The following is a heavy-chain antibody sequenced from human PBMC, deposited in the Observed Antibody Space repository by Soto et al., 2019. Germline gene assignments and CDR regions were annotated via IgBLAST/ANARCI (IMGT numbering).Heavy chain of an antibody. CDR1: GGTFSRHA. V-gene: IGHV1-69*01. J-gene: IGHJ4*02. D-gene: IGHD3-22*01. CDR2: IIHIFGTA. Sequence: QVQLVQSGAEVRKPGSSVKVSCKASGGTFSRHAISWVRQAPGQGLEWMGGIIHIFGTANHAQKFQGRVTIIADDSTSTVYLEWSSRRYEDTAMYYCARGWGYDSNDDYYAYWGPGTLVIVSA. CDR3: ARGWGYDSNDDYYAY.